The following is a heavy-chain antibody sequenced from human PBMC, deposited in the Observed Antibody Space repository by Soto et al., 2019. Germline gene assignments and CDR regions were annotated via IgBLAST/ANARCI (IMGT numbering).Heavy chain of an antibody. CDR3: ARGGQDFWSGPFDY. J-gene: IGHJ4*02. CDR1: GGSISNYY. D-gene: IGHD3-3*01. V-gene: IGHV4-4*07. Sequence: SETLSFTCTVSGGSISNYYCNWIRQPAGKGLEWIGRIDTSGSTNYNPSLKSRVTMSVDTSKQEFSLKLSSVTAADTALYYCARGGQDFWSGPFDYWGRGALVTVSS. CDR2: IDTSGST.